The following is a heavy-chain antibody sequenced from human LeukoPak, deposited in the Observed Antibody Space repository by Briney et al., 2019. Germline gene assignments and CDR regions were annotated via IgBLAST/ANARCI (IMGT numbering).Heavy chain of an antibody. D-gene: IGHD6-13*01. CDR3: ARDSSSSWPDAFDI. V-gene: IGHV4-59*01. CDR1: GGSFSGYY. J-gene: IGHJ3*02. Sequence: KPSETLSLTCAVYGGSFSGYYWSWIRQPPGKGLEWIGYIYYSGSTNYNPSLKSRVTISVDTSKNQFSLKLSSVTAADTAVYYCARDSSSSWPDAFDIWGQGTMVTVSS. CDR2: IYYSGST.